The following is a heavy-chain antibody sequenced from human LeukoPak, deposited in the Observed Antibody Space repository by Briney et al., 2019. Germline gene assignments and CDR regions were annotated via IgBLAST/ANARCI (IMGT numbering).Heavy chain of an antibody. D-gene: IGHD3-3*01. CDR2: INHIGST. Sequence: SETLSLTCAVYGGSFSDYYWSWIRQPPGKGLEWIGEINHIGSTNYNPSLKSRVTISVDTSKNQFSLKLSSVTAADTAVYYCARGMGPIFGVVNIDYWGQGTLVTVSS. V-gene: IGHV4-34*01. J-gene: IGHJ4*02. CDR1: GGSFSDYY. CDR3: ARGMGPIFGVVNIDY.